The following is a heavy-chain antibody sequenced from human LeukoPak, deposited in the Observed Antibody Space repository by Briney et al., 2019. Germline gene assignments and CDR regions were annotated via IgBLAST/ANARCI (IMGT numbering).Heavy chain of an antibody. D-gene: IGHD3-22*01. CDR1: GYSISSGYY. CDR2: IYHSGST. J-gene: IGHJ4*02. Sequence: SETLSLTCTVSGYSISSGYYWGWIRQPPGKGLEWIGSIYHSGSTYYNPSLKSRVTISVDTSKNQFSLKLSSVTAADTAVYYCARDPGYYDTSGYPAYFDYWGQGTLVTVSS. CDR3: ARDPGYYDTSGYPAYFDY. V-gene: IGHV4-38-2*02.